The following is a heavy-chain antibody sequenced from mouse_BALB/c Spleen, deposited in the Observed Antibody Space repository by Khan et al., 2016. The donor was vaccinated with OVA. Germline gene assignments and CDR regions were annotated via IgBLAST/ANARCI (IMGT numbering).Heavy chain of an antibody. D-gene: IGHD1-1*01. V-gene: IGHV1S81*02. CDR2: TNPTNGRT. J-gene: IGHJ2*01. CDR3: ARIKKIVATYFDY. CDR1: GYTFTSYW. Sequence: QVQLKQSGAELVKAGASVKMSCKASGYTFTSYWMHWVKQRLGQGLEWFAETNPTNGRTYYNEKFKSKATLTVDKSSSTAYMLLSGPTCEDSAVYYCARIKKIVATYFDYWGQGTTLTVSS.